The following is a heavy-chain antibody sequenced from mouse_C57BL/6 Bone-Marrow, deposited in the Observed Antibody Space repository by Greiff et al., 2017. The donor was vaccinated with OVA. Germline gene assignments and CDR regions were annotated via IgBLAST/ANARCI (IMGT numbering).Heavy chain of an antibody. CDR3: ARSKGNSGTRFAY. V-gene: IGHV1-59*01. CDR2: IDPSDSYT. CDR1: GYTFTSYW. Sequence: VQLQQPGAELVRPGTSVKLSCKASGYTFTSYWMHWVKQRPGQGLEWIGVIDPSDSYTNYNQKFKGKATLTVDTSSSTAYMQLSSLTSEDSAVYYCARSKGNSGTRFAYWGQGTLVTVSA. J-gene: IGHJ3*01. D-gene: IGHD4-1*01.